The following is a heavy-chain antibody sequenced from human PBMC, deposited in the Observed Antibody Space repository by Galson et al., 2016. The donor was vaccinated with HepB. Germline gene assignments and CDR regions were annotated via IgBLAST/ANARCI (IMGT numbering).Heavy chain of an antibody. Sequence: SLRLSCAASGFTFRIYSMSWVRQAPGKGLEWVSSISSSSSYLYYADSVKGRFSISRDNAKKSLFLQMNSLRVEDTAVYYCATVPILGAVARYLGYWGQGTLVTVSS. J-gene: IGHJ4*02. CDR2: ISSSSSYL. CDR3: ATVPILGAVARYLGY. D-gene: IGHD3-3*01. CDR1: GFTFRIYS. V-gene: IGHV3-21*01.